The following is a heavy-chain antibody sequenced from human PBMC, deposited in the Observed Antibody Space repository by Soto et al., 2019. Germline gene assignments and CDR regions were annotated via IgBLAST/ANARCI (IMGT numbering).Heavy chain of an antibody. CDR2: ISAYNGNT. J-gene: IGHJ6*02. CDR1: GYTFTSYG. Sequence: GASVKVSCKASGYTFTSYGISWVRQAPGQGLEWMGWISAYNGNTNYAQKLQGRVTMTTDMSTSTAYMELSSLRSEDTAVYYCAATYTPLWSGSYYYGMDVWGQGTTVTV. D-gene: IGHD3-3*01. V-gene: IGHV1-18*01. CDR3: AATYTPLWSGSYYYGMDV.